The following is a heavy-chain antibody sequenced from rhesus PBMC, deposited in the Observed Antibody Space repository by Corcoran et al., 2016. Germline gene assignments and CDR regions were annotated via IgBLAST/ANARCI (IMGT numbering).Heavy chain of an antibody. V-gene: IGHV1S2*01. CDR3: ARLMEVADV. CDR1: GYTFTDYY. CDR2: INPNNGNT. D-gene: IGHD2-33*01. Sequence: QVQLVQSGAEVKKPGSSVKVSCKASGYTFTDYYMHWVRQAPRQGLEWMGWINPNNGNTKYAQKFQGRVTMTRDTSTSTAYMELSSLRSEDTAVYYCARLMEVADVWGPGVLVTVSS. J-gene: IGHJ5-1*01.